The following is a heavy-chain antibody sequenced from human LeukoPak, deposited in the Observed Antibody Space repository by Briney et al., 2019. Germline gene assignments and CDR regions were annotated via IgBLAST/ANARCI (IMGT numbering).Heavy chain of an antibody. CDR1: GFTFSKYW. V-gene: IGHV3-74*01. CDR3: ATKQWLAPPPDS. D-gene: IGHD6-19*01. CDR2: INTDGTVT. Sequence: GGSLRLSCAASGFTFSKYWMLWVRQAPGKGLERVSRINTDGTVTTYADSVKGRFTVSRDNADNTMFLQMNSVRDEDTAVYYCATKQWLAPPPDSWGQGTPVTVSS. J-gene: IGHJ4*02.